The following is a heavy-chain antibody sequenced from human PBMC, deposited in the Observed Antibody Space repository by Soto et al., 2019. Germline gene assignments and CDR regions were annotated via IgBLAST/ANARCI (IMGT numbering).Heavy chain of an antibody. CDR2: IYPGDSDT. Sequence: GESLKISCKGSGYSFTSYWIGWVRQMPGKGLEWMGIIYPGDSDTRYSPSFQGQVTISADKSISTTYLQWSSLKASDTAMYYCARLWSSWSYGMDVWGQGTTVTVSS. CDR1: GYSFTSYW. V-gene: IGHV5-51*01. J-gene: IGHJ6*02. D-gene: IGHD6-13*01. CDR3: ARLWSSWSYGMDV.